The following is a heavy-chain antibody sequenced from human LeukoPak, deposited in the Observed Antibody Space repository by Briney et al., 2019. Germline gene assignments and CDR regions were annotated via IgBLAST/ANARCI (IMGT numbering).Heavy chain of an antibody. Sequence: GGSLRLSRAASGFTFSSYSMNWVRQAPGKGLEWVSSISSSSSYIYYADSVKGRFTISRDNAKNSLYLQMNSLRAEDTAVYYCARGGYCSSTSCHLLNYWGQGTLVTVSS. CDR1: GFTFSSYS. CDR3: ARGGYCSSTSCHLLNY. D-gene: IGHD2-2*01. J-gene: IGHJ4*02. V-gene: IGHV3-21*01. CDR2: ISSSSSYI.